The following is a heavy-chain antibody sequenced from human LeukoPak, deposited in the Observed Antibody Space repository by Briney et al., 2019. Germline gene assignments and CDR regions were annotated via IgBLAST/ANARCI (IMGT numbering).Heavy chain of an antibody. CDR3: ARDFYGGNPPDY. CDR2: ISSSGSTI. Sequence: PGGSLRLSCAASGFTFSDYYMSWIRQAPGKGLEWVSYISSSGSTIYYADSVKGRFTISRDNAKNSLYLQTNSLRTEDTAVYYCARDFYGGNPPDYWGQGTLVTVSS. J-gene: IGHJ4*02. D-gene: IGHD4-23*01. CDR1: GFTFSDYY. V-gene: IGHV3-11*01.